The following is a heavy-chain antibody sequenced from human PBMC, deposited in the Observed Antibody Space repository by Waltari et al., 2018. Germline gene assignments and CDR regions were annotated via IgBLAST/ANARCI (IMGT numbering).Heavy chain of an antibody. CDR2: ISGSGGST. CDR3: AKAYDFWSGYYHY. V-gene: IGHV3-23*04. D-gene: IGHD3-3*01. CDR1: GFTFSSYA. J-gene: IGHJ4*02. Sequence: EVQLVESGGGLVQPGGSLRLSGAASGFTFSSYAMSWVSQAPGKGLEWVSAISGSGGSTYYADSVKGRFTISRDNSKNTLYLQMNSLRAEDTAVYYCAKAYDFWSGYYHYWGQGTLVTVSS.